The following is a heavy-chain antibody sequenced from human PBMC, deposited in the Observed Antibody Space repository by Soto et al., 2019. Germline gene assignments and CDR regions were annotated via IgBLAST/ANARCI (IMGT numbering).Heavy chain of an antibody. V-gene: IGHV3-33*01. CDR2: IWYDGSNK. D-gene: IGHD5-12*01. J-gene: IGHJ2*01. CDR1: GFTFGSYG. Sequence: VQLVESGGGVVQPGRSLRLSCAASGFTFGSYGMHWVRQAPGKGLEWVAVIWYDGSNKYYADSVKGRFTISRDNSKNTLYLQMNSLRAEDTAVYYCARDSLVATISLDLWGRGTLVTVSS. CDR3: ARDSLVATISLDL.